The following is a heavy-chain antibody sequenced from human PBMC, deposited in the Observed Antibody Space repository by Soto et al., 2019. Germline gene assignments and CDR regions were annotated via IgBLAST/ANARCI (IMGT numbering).Heavy chain of an antibody. J-gene: IGHJ4*02. V-gene: IGHV4-39*01. Sequence: SETLSLTCTVSGGSISSSSYYWGWIRQPPGKGLEWIGSIYYSGSSYYNPSLKSRVTISVDTSKNQFSLKLSSVTAADTAVYYCARHVAGYSSGLDYWGQGTLVTVSS. CDR3: ARHVAGYSSGLDY. CDR1: GGSISSSSYY. CDR2: IYYSGSS. D-gene: IGHD6-19*01.